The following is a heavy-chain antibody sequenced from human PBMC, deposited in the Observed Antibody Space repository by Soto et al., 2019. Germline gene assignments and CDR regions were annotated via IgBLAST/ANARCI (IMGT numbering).Heavy chain of an antibody. CDR2: MSYDGSSK. V-gene: IGHV3-30-3*01. D-gene: IGHD3-3*01. CDR1: GFTLSSYS. CDR3: ARGRSVSNHDYFEY. J-gene: IGHJ4*02. Sequence: GGSLRLSCAASGFTLSSYSMHWVRQAPGKGLDWVAAMSYDGSSKYFADSVKGRFTISRDNSKNTLSLQMNSLGAEDSAVYYCARGRSVSNHDYFEYSVKGTLVTVS.